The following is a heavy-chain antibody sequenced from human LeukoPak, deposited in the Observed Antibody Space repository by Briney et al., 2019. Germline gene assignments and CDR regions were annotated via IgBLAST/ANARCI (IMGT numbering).Heavy chain of an antibody. D-gene: IGHD3/OR15-3a*01. V-gene: IGHV3-23*01. CDR3: AKRGVVIRVILVGFHKEAYYFES. CDR2: ISDSGGRT. Sequence: GGSLRLSCAVSGITLSNYGMSWVRQAPGKGLEWVAGISDSGGRTNYADSVKGRFTISRDNPKNTLYLQMNSLRAEDAAFYFCAKRGVVIRVILVGFHKEAYYFESWGQGAPVTVSS. J-gene: IGHJ4*02. CDR1: GITLSNYG.